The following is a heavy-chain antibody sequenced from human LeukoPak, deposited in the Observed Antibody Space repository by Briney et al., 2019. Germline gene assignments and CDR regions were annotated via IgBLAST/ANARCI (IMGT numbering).Heavy chain of an antibody. CDR1: GYTFTDYY. CDR2: VDPEDGET. J-gene: IGHJ5*02. Sequence: GPSVKVSCKVSGYTFTDYYMHWVQEAPGKGLEWMGLVDPEDGETIYAEKFQGRVTITADTSTDTAYMELSSLRSEDTAVYYCATLRPPDIVVVPAAISAPPNWFDPWGQGTLVTVSS. V-gene: IGHV1-69-2*01. D-gene: IGHD2-2*01. CDR3: ATLRPPDIVVVPAAISAPPNWFDP.